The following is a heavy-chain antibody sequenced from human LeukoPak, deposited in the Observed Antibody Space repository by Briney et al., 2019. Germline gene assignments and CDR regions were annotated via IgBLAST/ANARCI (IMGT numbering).Heavy chain of an antibody. CDR3: AKGVQLVLEDYFDY. CDR1: GFIFSRYW. V-gene: IGHV3-23*01. CDR2: ISGSGGST. J-gene: IGHJ4*02. Sequence: GGSLRLSCAASGFIFSRYWMSWVRQAPGKGLEWVSAISGSGGSTYYADSVKGRFTISRDNSKNTLYLQMNSLRAEDTAVYYCAKGVQLVLEDYFDYWGQGTLVTVSS. D-gene: IGHD6-13*01.